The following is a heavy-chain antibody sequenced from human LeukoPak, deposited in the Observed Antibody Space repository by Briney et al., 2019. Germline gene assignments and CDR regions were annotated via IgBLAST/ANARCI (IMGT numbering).Heavy chain of an antibody. J-gene: IGHJ4*02. Sequence: PGGSLRLSCAASGFTFSTYWMSWVRQAPGKGLEWVANIRQDGSEKYYVDSVEGRFTISRDNAKNSLFLQMNSLRAEDTAVYYCARDGGSRISDCWGQGTLVTVSS. CDR2: IRQDGSEK. V-gene: IGHV3-7*01. CDR1: GFTFSTYW. D-gene: IGHD2-15*01. CDR3: ARDGGSRISDC.